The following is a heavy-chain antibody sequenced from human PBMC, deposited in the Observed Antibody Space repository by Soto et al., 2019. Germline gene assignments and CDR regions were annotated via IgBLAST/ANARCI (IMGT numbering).Heavy chain of an antibody. V-gene: IGHV4-59*01. CDR3: ARMVNAFDM. D-gene: IGHD5-18*01. J-gene: IGHJ3*02. CDR2: IYYSGST. Sequence: SETLSLTCTVSGASIRSYYWSWIRQPPGKGLEWIGYIYYSGSTNYNPSLKSRVTISVDTSKNHLSLKVTSVSAADTAVYYCARMVNAFDMWGQGTMVTVSS. CDR1: GASIRSYY.